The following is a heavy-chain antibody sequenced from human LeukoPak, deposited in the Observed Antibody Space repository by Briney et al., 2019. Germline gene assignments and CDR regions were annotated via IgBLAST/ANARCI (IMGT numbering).Heavy chain of an antibody. D-gene: IGHD2/OR15-2a*01. Sequence: PGGSLRLSCAASGFTFSSYSLNWVRQAPGKGLEWVSSISSSSDYIYYADSVKGRFTISRDNAKNSLYLQMNSLRAEDTAVYYCARDHFSFWPRGYYYYMDVWGKGTTVTISS. CDR2: ISSSSDYI. J-gene: IGHJ6*03. CDR3: ARDHFSFWPRGYYYYMDV. CDR1: GFTFSSYS. V-gene: IGHV3-21*01.